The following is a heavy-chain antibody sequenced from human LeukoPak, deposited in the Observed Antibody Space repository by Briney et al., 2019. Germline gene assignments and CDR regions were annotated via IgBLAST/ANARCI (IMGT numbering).Heavy chain of an antibody. CDR3: ARSIAARPDYYYYYMDV. J-gene: IGHJ6*03. CDR1: GYTFTSYG. D-gene: IGHD6-6*01. CDR2: ISAYNGNT. V-gene: IGHV1-18*01. Sequence: ASVKVSCKASGYTFTSYGISWVRQAPGQWLEWMGWISAYNGNTNYAQKLQGRVTMTTDTSTSTAYMELRSLRSDDTAVYYCARSIAARPDYYYYYMDVWGKGTTVTVSS.